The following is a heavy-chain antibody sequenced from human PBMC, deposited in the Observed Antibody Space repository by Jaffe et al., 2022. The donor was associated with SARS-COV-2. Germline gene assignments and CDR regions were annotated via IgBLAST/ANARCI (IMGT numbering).Heavy chain of an antibody. CDR1: GYTFTSYY. J-gene: IGHJ4*02. D-gene: IGHD6-19*01. Sequence: QVQLVQSGAEVKKPGASVKVSCKASGYTFTSYYMHWVRQAPGQGLEWMGIINPSGGSTSYAQKFQGRVTMTRDTSTSTVYMELSSLRSEDTAVYYCARDPPRIAVAGTSDYWGQGTLVTVSS. V-gene: IGHV1-46*01. CDR2: INPSGGST. CDR3: ARDPPRIAVAGTSDY.